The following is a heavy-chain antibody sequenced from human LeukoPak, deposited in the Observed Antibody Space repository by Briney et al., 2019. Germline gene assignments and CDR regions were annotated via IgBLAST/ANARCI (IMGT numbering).Heavy chain of an antibody. CDR1: GYTFNNYG. D-gene: IGHD2-21*02. CDR2: ISGYNGNT. CDR3: ARYGGGDTWYAHFGMDA. V-gene: IGHV1-18*01. J-gene: IGHJ6*02. Sequence: GASVKVSCKTSGYTFNNYGINWVRQAPGQGLEWVGWISGYNGNTNYAQKFQGRITMTIDTPTSTGYMELRSLTSDDTVVFYCARYGGGDTWYAHFGMDAWGRGTTVTVSS.